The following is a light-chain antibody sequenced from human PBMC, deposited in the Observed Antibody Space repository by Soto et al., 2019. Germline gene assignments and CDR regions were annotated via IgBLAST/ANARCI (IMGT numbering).Light chain of an antibody. CDR2: DVS. CDR3: CYYAVSYIL. J-gene: IGLJ3*02. V-gene: IGLV2-11*01. Sequence: QSVLTQPRSVSGSPGQSVTISCTGTSSDVGGYNYVSWYQQHPGNAPKLMIYDVSKRAAGVPDRFSGSKSGNTASLTISGLEAEADADYYGCYYAVSYILFGGGTKLTVL. CDR1: SSDVGGYNY.